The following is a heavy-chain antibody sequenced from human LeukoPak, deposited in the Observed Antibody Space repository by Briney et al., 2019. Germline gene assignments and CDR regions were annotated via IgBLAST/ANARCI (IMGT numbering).Heavy chain of an antibody. D-gene: IGHD1-26*01. V-gene: IGHV3-53*01. CDR2: IYSGGST. CDR1: GFTVSSNY. J-gene: IGHJ3*02. CDR3: ARGGSYLSAFDI. Sequence: RSLRLSCAASGFTVSSNYMSWVRQAPGKGLEGVSIIYSGGSTFYADSVKGRFTISRDNSKNTLYLQMNSLRAEDKAVYYYARGGSYLSAFDIWGQGTMVTVSS.